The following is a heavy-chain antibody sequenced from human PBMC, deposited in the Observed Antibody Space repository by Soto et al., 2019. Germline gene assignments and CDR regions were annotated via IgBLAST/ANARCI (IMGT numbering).Heavy chain of an antibody. V-gene: IGHV3-7*03. Sequence: EVQLVESGGGLVQPGGSLRLSCAASGFTFSDYWMGWVRQAPGKGLEGVANINQEGSQANFVDSVKGRFTISRDNAKNSVYLQMNSLRVEDTAVYYCAKRGYYYDSREYFDYWGQGTLVTVSS. CDR2: INQEGSQA. CDR3: AKRGYYYDSREYFDY. CDR1: GFTFSDYW. J-gene: IGHJ4*02. D-gene: IGHD3-22*01.